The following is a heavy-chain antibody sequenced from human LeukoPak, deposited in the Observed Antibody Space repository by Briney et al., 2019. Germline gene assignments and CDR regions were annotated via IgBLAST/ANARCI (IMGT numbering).Heavy chain of an antibody. V-gene: IGHV4-59*01. J-gene: IGHJ4*02. Sequence: PSETLSLTCTVSGGSISSYYWSWIRQPPGKGLEWIGYIYDSGSTNYNPSLKSRVTISVDTSKNQFTLKLSSVTAADTAVYYCARARIAAAGTSYAFDYWGQGTLVTVSS. D-gene: IGHD6-13*01. CDR1: GGSISSYY. CDR3: ARARIAAAGTSYAFDY. CDR2: IYDSGST.